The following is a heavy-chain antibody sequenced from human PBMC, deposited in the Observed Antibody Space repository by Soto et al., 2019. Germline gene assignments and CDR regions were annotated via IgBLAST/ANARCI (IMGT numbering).Heavy chain of an antibody. CDR2: IYYSGST. J-gene: IGHJ5*02. CDR1: GGSISSYY. V-gene: IGHV4-59*01. D-gene: IGHD6-19*01. Sequence: LSLTCTVSGGSISSYYWSWIRQPPGKGLEWIGYIYYSGSTNYNPSLKSRVTISVDTSKNQFSLKLSSVTAADTAVYYCARDGSPGYSSEGFDPWGQGTLVTVS. CDR3: ARDGSPGYSSEGFDP.